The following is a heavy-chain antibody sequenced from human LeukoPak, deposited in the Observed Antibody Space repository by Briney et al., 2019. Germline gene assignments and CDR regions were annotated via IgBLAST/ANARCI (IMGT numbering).Heavy chain of an antibody. Sequence: GGSLRLSCAASGFTFSSYAMSWVRQAPGKGLEWVSAISGSGGSTYYADSVKGRFTISRDNSKNTLYLQMNSLRAEDTAVYYCAKVGDCSGGSCYWEEDTPTPWFDPWGQGTLVTVSS. D-gene: IGHD2-15*01. CDR2: ISGSGGST. V-gene: IGHV3-23*01. J-gene: IGHJ5*02. CDR1: GFTFSSYA. CDR3: AKVGDCSGGSCYWEEDTPTPWFDP.